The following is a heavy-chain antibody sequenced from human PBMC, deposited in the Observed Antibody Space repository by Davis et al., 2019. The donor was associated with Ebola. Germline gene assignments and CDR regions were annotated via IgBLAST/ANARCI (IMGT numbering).Heavy chain of an antibody. J-gene: IGHJ4*02. CDR1: GYSISSGFY. V-gene: IGHV4-38-2*02. D-gene: IGHD2-21*01. Sequence: SETLSLTCTVSGYSISSGFYWGWIRQSPGRRLDWIGSIYRSGSSYSNPSLKSRVTISVDTSKNQFSLRLSSVTAADTAVYYCARDGLSYCGADCYFDFWGQGTLVTVSS. CDR2: IYRSGSS. CDR3: ARDGLSYCGADCYFDF.